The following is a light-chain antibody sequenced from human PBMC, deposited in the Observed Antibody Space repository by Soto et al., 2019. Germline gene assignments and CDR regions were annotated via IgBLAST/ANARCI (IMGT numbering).Light chain of an antibody. CDR1: QSFSSSY. V-gene: IGKV3-20*01. J-gene: IGKJ3*01. Sequence: EIVLTQSPGTLFLSPGERATFSCRASQSFSSSYLAWYQQKPGEAPRLLIYGASSRATAIPDRFSGSGSGTDFTLTISRLEPEDFAVYYCQQYGSSPGTFGPGTKVDIK. CDR3: QQYGSSPGT. CDR2: GAS.